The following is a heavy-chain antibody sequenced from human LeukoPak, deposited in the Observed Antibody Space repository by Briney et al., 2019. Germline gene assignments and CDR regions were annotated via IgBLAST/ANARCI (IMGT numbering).Heavy chain of an antibody. CDR1: GGSISSYY. CDR2: IYYSGST. J-gene: IGHJ4*02. V-gene: IGHV4-59*08. D-gene: IGHD3-16*01. CDR3: ARQLGGGYYDYVWGSYFGAFDY. Sequence: PSETLSLTCTVSGGSISSYYWSWIRQPPGKGLEWIGYIYYSGSTNYNPSLKSRVTISVDTSKNQFSLKLSSVTAADTAVYYCARQLGGGYYDYVWGSYFGAFDYWGQGTLVTVSS.